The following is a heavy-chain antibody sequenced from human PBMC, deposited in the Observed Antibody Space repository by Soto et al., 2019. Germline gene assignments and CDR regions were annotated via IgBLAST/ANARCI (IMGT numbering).Heavy chain of an antibody. CDR3: ARANIAAAGLGLDP. V-gene: IGHV3-21*01. J-gene: IGHJ5*02. CDR2: ISSSSSYI. Sequence: GGSLRLSCAASGFTFSSYSMNWVRQAPGKGLEWVSSISSSSSYIYYADSVKGRFTISRDNAKNSLYLQMNSLRAEDTAVYYCARANIAAAGLGLDPWGQGTLVTVSS. CDR1: GFTFSSYS. D-gene: IGHD6-13*01.